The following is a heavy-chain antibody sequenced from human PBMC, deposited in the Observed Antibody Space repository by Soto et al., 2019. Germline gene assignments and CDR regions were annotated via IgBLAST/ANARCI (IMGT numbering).Heavy chain of an antibody. J-gene: IGHJ4*02. CDR2: ISGSGGST. CDR1: GFTFSSYA. V-gene: IGHV3-23*01. D-gene: IGHD3-22*01. Sequence: GSLRLSCAASGFTFSSYAMSWVRQAPGKGLEWVSAISGSGGSTYYADSVKGRFTISRDNSKNTLYLQMNSLRAEDTAVYYCAKQNYYDSSGYQSPFDYWGQGTLVTVSS. CDR3: AKQNYYDSSGYQSPFDY.